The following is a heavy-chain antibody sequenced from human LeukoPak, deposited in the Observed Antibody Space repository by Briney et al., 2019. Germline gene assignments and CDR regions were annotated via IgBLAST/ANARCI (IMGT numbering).Heavy chain of an antibody. Sequence: RQAPGKGLVWVSHINSDGSWTSYADSVKGRFTISKDNAKNTVYLQMNSLRAEDTAVYYCVSFYETYWGRGTLVTVSS. D-gene: IGHD2/OR15-2a*01. CDR3: VSFYETY. V-gene: IGHV3-74*01. J-gene: IGHJ4*02. CDR2: INSDGSWT.